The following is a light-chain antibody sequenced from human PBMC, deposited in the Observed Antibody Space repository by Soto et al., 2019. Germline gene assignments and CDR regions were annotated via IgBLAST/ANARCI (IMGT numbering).Light chain of an antibody. V-gene: IGKV1-5*01. CDR2: DAS. CDR3: QQYENYWT. Sequence: DIPMTQSPSTLSATAGDRVTITCRASQSISRWLAWYQHKPGKAPKLLIYDASNLDSGVPSRFSGSGSGTEFSLTISNLQPDDCATYYCQQYENYWTFGQGTRVEIK. J-gene: IGKJ1*01. CDR1: QSISRW.